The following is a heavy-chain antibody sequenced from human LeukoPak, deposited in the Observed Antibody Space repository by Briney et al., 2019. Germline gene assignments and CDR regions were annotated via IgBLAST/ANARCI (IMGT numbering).Heavy chain of an antibody. J-gene: IGHJ4*02. V-gene: IGHV3-23*01. CDR3: AKGQNSRGYSRDY. D-gene: IGHD5-18*01. CDR2: ISGSGGST. Sequence: GGSLRLACAASGFTFSSYAMSWVRQAPGKGLEWVSAISGSGGSTYYADSVKGRFTISRDNSKNTLYLQMNSLRAEDTAVYYCAKGQNSRGYSRDYWGQGTLVTVSS. CDR1: GFTFSSYA.